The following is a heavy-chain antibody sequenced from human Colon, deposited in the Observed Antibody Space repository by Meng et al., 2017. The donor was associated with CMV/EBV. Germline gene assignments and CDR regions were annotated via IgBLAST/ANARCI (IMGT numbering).Heavy chain of an antibody. Sequence: YTFTGYYMHWVRQAPGQGLEWMGWINPNSGGTNYAQKFQGRVTMTRDTSISTAYMELSRLRSDDTAVYYCARDLNTEDSSGYWFPEYWGQGTLVTVSS. J-gene: IGHJ4*02. D-gene: IGHD3-22*01. CDR1: YTFTGYY. CDR3: ARDLNTEDSSGYWFPEY. CDR2: INPNSGGT. V-gene: IGHV1-2*02.